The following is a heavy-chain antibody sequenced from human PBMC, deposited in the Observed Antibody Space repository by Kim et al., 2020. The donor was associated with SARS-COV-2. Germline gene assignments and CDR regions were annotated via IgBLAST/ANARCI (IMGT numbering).Heavy chain of an antibody. D-gene: IGHD1-1*01. CDR1: GFSVSTNGVG. Sequence: SGPTLVNPTQTLTLTCALSGFSVSTNGVGVAWIRQSSGKALEWLALIHWDDDKRYNPSLKNRATITKDTSKNQVVLTMTDVDPVDTATYYCARYIIATSPTAWFDPWGQGTLVTVSP. J-gene: IGHJ5*02. CDR2: IHWDDDK. CDR3: ARYIIATSPTAWFDP. V-gene: IGHV2-5*02.